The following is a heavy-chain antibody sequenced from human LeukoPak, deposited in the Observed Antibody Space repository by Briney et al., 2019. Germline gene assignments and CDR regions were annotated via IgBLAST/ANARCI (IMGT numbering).Heavy chain of an antibody. D-gene: IGHD3-22*01. CDR3: AHTTYYYDSSGYYYSDPDAFDI. CDR1: GFSLSTSGVG. V-gene: IGHV2-5*01. Sequence: SGPTLVKPTQTLTLTCTFSGFSLSTSGVGVGWIRQPPGKALEWLALIYWNDDKRYSPSLKSRLNITKDTSKNQVVLTMTNMDPVDTATYYCAHTTYYYDSSGYYYSDPDAFDIWGQGTMVTVSS. J-gene: IGHJ3*02. CDR2: IYWNDDK.